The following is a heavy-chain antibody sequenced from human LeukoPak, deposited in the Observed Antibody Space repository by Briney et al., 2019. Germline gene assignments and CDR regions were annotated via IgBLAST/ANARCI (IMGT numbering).Heavy chain of an antibody. D-gene: IGHD6-6*01. V-gene: IGHV4-34*01. CDR1: GGPFSGYY. CDR2: INHSGST. J-gene: IGHJ4*02. Sequence: SETLSLTCAVYGGPFSGYYWSWIRQPPGKGLEWIGEINHSGSTNYNPSLKSRVTISVDTSKNQFSLKLSSVTAADTAVYYCARGYSSSSAGGFDYWGQGTLVTVSS. CDR3: ARGYSSSSAGGFDY.